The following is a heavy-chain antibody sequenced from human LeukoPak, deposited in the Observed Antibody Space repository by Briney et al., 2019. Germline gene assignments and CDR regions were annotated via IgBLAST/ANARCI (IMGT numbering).Heavy chain of an antibody. D-gene: IGHD6-19*01. Sequence: GGSLRLSCAASGFTFDDYGMSWVRQAPGKGLAWVANIIEGGDVKYYVDSVKGRFTISRDNTKNLLYLQMTSLRADDTAVYYCARVGKNGWDFDHWGQGTLVTVSS. V-gene: IGHV3-7*01. J-gene: IGHJ4*02. CDR1: GFTFDDYG. CDR2: IIEGGDVK. CDR3: ARVGKNGWDFDH.